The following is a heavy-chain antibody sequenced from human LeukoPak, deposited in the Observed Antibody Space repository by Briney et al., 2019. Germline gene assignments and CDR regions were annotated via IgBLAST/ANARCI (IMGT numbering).Heavy chain of an antibody. J-gene: IGHJ6*04. CDR2: INPNSGGT. D-gene: IGHD3-22*01. CDR3: ASNYDSSGYYYYYYGMDV. CDR1: GYTFTGYY. V-gene: IGHV1-2*02. Sequence: ASVKVSCKASGYTFTGYYMHWMRQAPGQGLEWMGWINPNSGGTNYAQKFQGRVTMTRDTSISTAYMELSRLRSDDTAVYYCASNYDSSGYYYYYYGMDVWGKGTTVTVSS.